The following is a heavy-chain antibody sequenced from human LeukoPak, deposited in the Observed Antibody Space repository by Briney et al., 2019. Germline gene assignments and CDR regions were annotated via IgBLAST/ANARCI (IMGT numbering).Heavy chain of an antibody. CDR2: MNPNSGNT. D-gene: IGHD3-9*01. CDR1: GYTFTDYH. J-gene: IGHJ6*02. Sequence: DSVKVSCKASGYTFTDYHMHWVRQATGQGLEWMGWMNPNSGNTGYAQKFQGRVTMTRNTSISTAYMELSSLRSEDTAVYYCARGPFLRYFDWLTHYYYYYGMDVWGQGTTVTVSS. V-gene: IGHV1-8*02. CDR3: ARGPFLRYFDWLTHYYYYYGMDV.